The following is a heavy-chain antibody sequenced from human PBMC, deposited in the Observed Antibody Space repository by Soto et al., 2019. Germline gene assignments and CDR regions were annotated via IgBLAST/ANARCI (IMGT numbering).Heavy chain of an antibody. Sequence: PGGSLGLSCAASGFTFSSYGMHWVRQAPGKGLEWVAVIWYDGSIKYYVDSAKGRFTISRDNSKNTLYLQMNSLRAEDTAVYYCARSVVRYFDSIGYWGQGTLVTVSS. V-gene: IGHV3-33*01. CDR3: ARSVVRYFDSIGY. J-gene: IGHJ4*02. CDR2: IWYDGSIK. D-gene: IGHD3-9*01. CDR1: GFTFSSYG.